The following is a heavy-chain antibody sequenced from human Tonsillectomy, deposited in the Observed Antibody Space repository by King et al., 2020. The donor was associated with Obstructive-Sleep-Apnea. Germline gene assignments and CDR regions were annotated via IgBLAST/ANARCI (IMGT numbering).Heavy chain of an antibody. CDR1: GASINSGGYY. D-gene: IGHD3-3*01. CDR2: IYGSGST. CDR3: ARDHHRLWSGTRVSDYYYGMDV. V-gene: IGHV4-31*03. J-gene: IGHJ6*02. Sequence: QLQESGPGLVKPSQTLSLTCTVSGASINSGGYYWTWIRQSPGKGLEWIGFIYGSGSTYYNPSLKTRVTMSVDTSKNQFSLKLNSVTAADTAVYYCARDHHRLWSGTRVSDYYYGMDVWGQGTTVIVSS.